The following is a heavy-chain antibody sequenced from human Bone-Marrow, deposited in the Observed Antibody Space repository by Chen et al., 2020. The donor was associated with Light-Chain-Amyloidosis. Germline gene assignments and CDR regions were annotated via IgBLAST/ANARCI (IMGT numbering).Heavy chain of an antibody. CDR3: ARVNPNYDFWSGYYWHFDY. V-gene: IGHV4-34*01. CDR2: INHSGST. CDR1: GGSFSGYY. J-gene: IGHJ4*02. D-gene: IGHD3-3*01. Sequence: QGQLQQWGAGLFKPSETLSLTFAVYGGSFSGYYWSWIRQPPGKGLEWIGEINHSGSTNYNPSLKSRVTISVDTSKNQFSLKLSSVTAADTAVYYCARVNPNYDFWSGYYWHFDYWGQGTLVTVSS.